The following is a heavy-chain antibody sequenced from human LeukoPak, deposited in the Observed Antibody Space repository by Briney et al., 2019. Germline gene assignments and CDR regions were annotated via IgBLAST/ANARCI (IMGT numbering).Heavy chain of an antibody. CDR3: ARGGVDLNEDGVYDY. CDR1: GFTFSSYS. D-gene: IGHD5-12*01. Sequence: GGSLRLSCAASGFTFSSYSMNWVRQAPGKGLEWVSSISSSSSYIYYADSVKGRFTISRDNAKNSLYLQMNSLRAEDTAVYYCARGGVDLNEDGVYDYWGQGTLVTVSS. CDR2: ISSSSSYI. J-gene: IGHJ4*02. V-gene: IGHV3-21*01.